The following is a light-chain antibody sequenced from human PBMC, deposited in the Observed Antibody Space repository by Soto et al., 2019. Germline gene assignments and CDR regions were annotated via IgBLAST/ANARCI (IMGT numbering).Light chain of an antibody. V-gene: IGKV1-5*01. CDR2: DAS. J-gene: IGKJ1*01. CDR1: QSISDY. Sequence: DIQMTQSPSTLSASVGDRVIITCRASQSISDYLAWYQQKPGKAPKLLIYDASNLESGVQSTFSGSGSGTEFTLTIRSLQPDDFATYYCQHYNSYSEAFGQGTKVDIK. CDR3: QHYNSYSEA.